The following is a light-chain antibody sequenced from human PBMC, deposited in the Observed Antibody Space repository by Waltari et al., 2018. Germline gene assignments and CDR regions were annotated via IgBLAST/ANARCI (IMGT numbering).Light chain of an antibody. CDR2: DVG. V-gene: IGLV2-14*01. CDR3: SSYTTSTTLL. Sequence: QSALTQPASVSGSPGQSITLSCTGYSTDVGAYNFVSWYQQHPGKVPKLILYDVGNRPSGISHRFSASKSGNTASLTISGLQEEDEGEYYCSSYTTSTTLLFGTGTRLTVL. CDR1: STDVGAYNF. J-gene: IGLJ1*01.